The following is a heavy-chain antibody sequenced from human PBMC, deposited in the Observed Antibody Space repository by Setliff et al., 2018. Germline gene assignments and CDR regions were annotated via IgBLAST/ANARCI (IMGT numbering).Heavy chain of an antibody. Sequence: PGASLKLSCQGSGYTFTNYWIGWVRQMPGKGLEWMGILKPGDSGIRYSPSFQGQVTLSADTSIATAYLHWTSLKASDTAMYYCVRHPYYDSSGYYSYFDYWGRGALVTVSS. D-gene: IGHD3-22*01. CDR2: LKPGDSGI. CDR1: GYTFTNYW. J-gene: IGHJ4*02. CDR3: VRHPYYDSSGYYSYFDY. V-gene: IGHV5-51*01.